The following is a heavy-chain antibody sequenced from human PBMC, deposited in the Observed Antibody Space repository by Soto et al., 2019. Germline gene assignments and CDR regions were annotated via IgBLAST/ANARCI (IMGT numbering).Heavy chain of an antibody. J-gene: IGHJ6*02. D-gene: IGHD5-12*01. CDR1: GGTFSSYA. V-gene: IGHV1-69*12. CDR3: ARDGSRAYYYYGMDV. Sequence: QVQLVQSGAEVKKPGSSVKVSCQASGGTFSSYAISWVRQAPGQGLEWMGGIIPIFGTANYAQKFQGRVTITADESTRTAYMELSSLRSEDTAVYYCARDGSRAYYYYGMDVWGQGTTVTVSS. CDR2: IIPIFGTA.